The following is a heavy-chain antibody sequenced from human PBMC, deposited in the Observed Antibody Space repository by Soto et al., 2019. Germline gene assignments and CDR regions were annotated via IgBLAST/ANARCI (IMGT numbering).Heavy chain of an antibody. V-gene: IGHV3-11*05. Sequence: PGGSLRLSCAASGFTFTDYYMGWIRQAPGKGLECVSYISGSSSDTNYADSVKGRFTISRDNAKNSLYLHMNSLRAEDTAVYYCARARGSYSFDHWGQGTLVTVSS. D-gene: IGHD1-26*01. CDR1: GFTFTDYY. J-gene: IGHJ4*02. CDR3: ARARGSYSFDH. CDR2: ISGSSSDT.